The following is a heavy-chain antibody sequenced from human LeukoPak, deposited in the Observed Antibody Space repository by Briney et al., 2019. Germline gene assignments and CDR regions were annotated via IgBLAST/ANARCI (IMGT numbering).Heavy chain of an antibody. J-gene: IGHJ5*02. CDR1: GYTFTSYG. V-gene: IGHV1-18*01. CDR3: ARETWRDYYDSSGLFDP. Sequence: ASVKVSCKASGYTFTSYGISWVRQAPGQGLEWMGWISAYNGNTNYAQKLQGRVTMTTDTSTSTAYMELRSLRSDDTAVYYCARETWRDYYDSSGLFDPWGQGTLVTVSS. CDR2: ISAYNGNT. D-gene: IGHD3-22*01.